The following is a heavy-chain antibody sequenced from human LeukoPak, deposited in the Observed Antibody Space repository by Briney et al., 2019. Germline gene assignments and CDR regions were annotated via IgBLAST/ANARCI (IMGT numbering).Heavy chain of an antibody. J-gene: IGHJ4*02. CDR1: GGSISSGGYY. V-gene: IGHV4-30-2*01. CDR3: ARETKREEWLLHGPLYYFDY. CDR2: IYHSGST. D-gene: IGHD3-3*01. Sequence: PSETLSLTCTVSGGSISSGGYYWSWIRQPPGKGLEWIGYIYHSGSTYYNPSLKSRVTISVDRSKNQFSLKLSSVTAADTAVYYCARETKREEWLLHGPLYYFDYWGQGTLVTVSS.